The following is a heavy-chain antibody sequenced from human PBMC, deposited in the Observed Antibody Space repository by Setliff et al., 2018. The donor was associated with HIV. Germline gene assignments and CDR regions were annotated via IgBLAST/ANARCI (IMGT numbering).Heavy chain of an antibody. CDR2: VHYSGST. J-gene: IGHJ4*02. V-gene: IGHV4-59*12. CDR1: GLSMSYNY. Sequence: PSETLSLTCTVSGLSMSYNYWTWIRQSPGKGLEWIGYVHYSGSTRYNPSLKSRVTISVDTSKNQFSLKLSFVTAADTAVYYCARGWFGGYYFDYWGQGTLVTVSS. CDR3: ARGWFGGYYFDY. D-gene: IGHD3-10*01.